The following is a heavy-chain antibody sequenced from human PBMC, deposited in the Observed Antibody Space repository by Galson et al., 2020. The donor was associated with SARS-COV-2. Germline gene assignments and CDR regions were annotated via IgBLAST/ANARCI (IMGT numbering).Heavy chain of an antibody. Sequence: GESPKISCKGSGYSFTSYWNGWVRQMPGKGLEWMGIIYPGDSDTRYSPSFQGQVTISADRSISTAYLQWSSLKASDTAMYYCAKEVWVGNYYYGMDVWGQGTTVTVSS. J-gene: IGHJ6*02. CDR3: AKEVWVGNYYYGMDV. D-gene: IGHD2-15*01. CDR1: GYSFTSYW. V-gene: IGHV5-51*01. CDR2: IYPGDSDT.